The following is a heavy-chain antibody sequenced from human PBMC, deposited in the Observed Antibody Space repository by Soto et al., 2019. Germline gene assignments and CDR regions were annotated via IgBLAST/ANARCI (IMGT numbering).Heavy chain of an antibody. CDR3: AKSPNFYCSSPNCYKYYFDH. CDR1: GFTFNTYG. CDR2: ISYDGSEK. D-gene: IGHD2-2*02. V-gene: IGHV3-30*18. J-gene: IGHJ4*02. Sequence: PGGSLRLSCAASGFTFNTYGMHWVRQAPGKGLEWVAVISYDGSEKYYVDSVKGRFTISKDNSKSTLYLQMNSLRPEDTAVYYCAKSPNFYCSSPNCYKYYFDHWGQGTQVTVSS.